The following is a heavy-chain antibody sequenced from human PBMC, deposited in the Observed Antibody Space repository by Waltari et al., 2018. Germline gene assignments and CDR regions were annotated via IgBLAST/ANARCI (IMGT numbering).Heavy chain of an antibody. CDR3: ARAAFIAAAGREATDAFDI. J-gene: IGHJ3*02. D-gene: IGHD6-13*01. V-gene: IGHV1-69*08. Sequence: QVQLVQSGAEVKKPGSSVKVSCKASGGTFSSYAISWVRQAPGQGLEWMGRIIPIFGTANYAQKFQGRVTITADKSTSTAYMELSSLRSEDTAVYYCARAAFIAAAGREATDAFDIWGQGTMVTVSS. CDR2: IIPIFGTA. CDR1: GGTFSSYA.